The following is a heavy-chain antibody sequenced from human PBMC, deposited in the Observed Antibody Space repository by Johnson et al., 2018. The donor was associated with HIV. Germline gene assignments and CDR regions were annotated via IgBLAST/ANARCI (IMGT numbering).Heavy chain of an antibody. CDR2: ISYDGTYN. CDR1: GFTVSSNY. CDR3: ARVGGRWGRDAFDI. J-gene: IGHJ3*02. Sequence: QVQLVESGGGLVQPGGSLRLYCAASGFTVSSNYMSWVRQAPGKGLEWVAIISYDGTYNYYADSVKGRFTISRDNSKNTLYLQMNSLRAEDTAVYYCARVGGRWGRDAFDIWGQGTMVTVSS. D-gene: IGHD7-27*01. V-gene: IGHV3-33*08.